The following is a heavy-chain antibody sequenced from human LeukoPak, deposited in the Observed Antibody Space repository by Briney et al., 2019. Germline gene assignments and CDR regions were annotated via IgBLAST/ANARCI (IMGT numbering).Heavy chain of an antibody. Sequence: SETLSLTCAVSGYSLGKNYYWGWIRQPPGKGLEWIGRIYGTGSTSYNPSLMNRVTMSVDTSKNHFSLKLTSVTAADTAVHYCARYDSRGSASTRFDYWGQGILVTISS. CDR2: IYGTGST. V-gene: IGHV4-38-2*01. CDR3: ARYDSRGSASTRFDY. CDR1: GYSLGKNYY. J-gene: IGHJ4*02. D-gene: IGHD3-16*01.